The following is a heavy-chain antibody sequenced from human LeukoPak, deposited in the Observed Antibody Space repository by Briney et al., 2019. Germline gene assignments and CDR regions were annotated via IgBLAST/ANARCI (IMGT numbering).Heavy chain of an antibody. J-gene: IGHJ5*02. CDR3: ARVHYYGSGSYYNWFDP. V-gene: IGHV4-59*01. CDR2: IYYSATT. D-gene: IGHD3-10*01. CDR1: GGSFIGYY. Sequence: SETLSLTCTVSGGSFIGYYWSWIRQPPGKALEYIGYIYYSATTDYNPSPKSRVTISVDTSKNQFSLKLSSVTAADTAVYYCARVHYYGSGSYYNWFDPWGQGTLVTVSS.